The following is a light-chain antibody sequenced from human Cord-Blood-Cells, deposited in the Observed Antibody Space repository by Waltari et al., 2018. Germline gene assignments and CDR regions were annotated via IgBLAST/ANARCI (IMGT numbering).Light chain of an antibody. CDR1: QSISSY. Sequence: DIQMTQSPSSLSASVGDRVTITCRASQSISSYLNWYQQKPGKAPKLLIYAASSLQSGVPSRFSGSRSGTDFTLTISSLQPEDFATYYCQQSYSTPLTFGGGTTVEIK. CDR2: AAS. CDR3: QQSYSTPLT. J-gene: IGKJ4*01. V-gene: IGKV1-39*01.